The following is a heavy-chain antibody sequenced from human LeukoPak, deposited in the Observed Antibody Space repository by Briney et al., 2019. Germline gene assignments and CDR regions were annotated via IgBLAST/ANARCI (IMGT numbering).Heavy chain of an antibody. D-gene: IGHD6-13*01. CDR3: ARDLAAADQPPSRYYYYGMDV. CDR2: IWYDGSNK. Sequence: PGGSLRVSCAASGYTFSSDGMHWVRQAPGKGVEWVAVIWYDGSNKYYADSVKGRFTISRDNSKNTLYLQMNSLRAEDTAVYYCARDLAAADQPPSRYYYYGMDVWGQGTTVTVSS. V-gene: IGHV3-33*01. J-gene: IGHJ6*02. CDR1: GYTFSSDG.